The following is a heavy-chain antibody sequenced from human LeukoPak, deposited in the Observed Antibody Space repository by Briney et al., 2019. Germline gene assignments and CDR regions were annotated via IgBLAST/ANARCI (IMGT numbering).Heavy chain of an antibody. CDR1: GFTFSSYW. CDR2: IKQDGSEK. D-gene: IGHD3-16*01. V-gene: IGHV3-7*01. CDR3: ARHPWGPYYYYYYMDV. J-gene: IGHJ6*03. Sequence: GGSLRLSCAASGFTFSSYWMSWVRQAPGKGLEWLANIKQDGSEKYYVDSAKGRFTISRDNAKNSLYLQMNSLRAEDTAVYYCARHPWGPYYYYYYMDVWGKGTTVIVSS.